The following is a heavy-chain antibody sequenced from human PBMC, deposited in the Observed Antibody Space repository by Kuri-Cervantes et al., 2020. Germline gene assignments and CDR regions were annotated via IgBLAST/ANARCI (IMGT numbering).Heavy chain of an antibody. Sequence: SETLSLTCTVSGGSISSYYWSWIRQPPGKGLEWIGYIYHSGSTYYNPSLKSRVTISIDRSKNQFSLKLSSMTAADTAVYYCARGRLGTYYYYYGMDVWGQGTTVTVSS. D-gene: IGHD7-27*01. CDR3: ARGRLGTYYYYYGMDV. CDR2: IYHSGST. V-gene: IGHV4-59*12. J-gene: IGHJ6*02. CDR1: GGSISSYY.